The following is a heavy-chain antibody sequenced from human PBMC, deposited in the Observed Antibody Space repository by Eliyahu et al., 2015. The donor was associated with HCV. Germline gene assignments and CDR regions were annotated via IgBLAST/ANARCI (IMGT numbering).Heavy chain of an antibody. Sequence: EVQLVESGGDLVQPGGSLRLSCAASGFTFSGYWMHWVRQAPGKGLVWVSRINNDGSDTMYADSVKGRFTMSRDNAKNTLFLQMNNLRVEDTAVYYCTRGLRGPDYWGQGTLVTVSS. CDR3: TRGLRGPDY. CDR2: INNDGSDT. D-gene: IGHD5-12*01. J-gene: IGHJ4*02. CDR1: GFTFSGYW. V-gene: IGHV3-74*03.